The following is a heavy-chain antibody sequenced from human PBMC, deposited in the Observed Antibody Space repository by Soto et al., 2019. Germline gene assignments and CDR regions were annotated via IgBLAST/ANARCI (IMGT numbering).Heavy chain of an antibody. CDR2: ISAYNGNT. CDR3: ARDWGGTMVRGVIMRFGAFDI. D-gene: IGHD3-10*01. V-gene: IGHV1-18*04. Sequence: GASVKVSCKASGYTFTSYGISWVRQAPGQGLEWMGWISAYNGNTNYAQKLQGRVTMTTDTSTSTAYMELRSLRSDDTAVYYCARDWGGTMVRGVIMRFGAFDIWGQGTMVTVSS. J-gene: IGHJ3*02. CDR1: GYTFTSYG.